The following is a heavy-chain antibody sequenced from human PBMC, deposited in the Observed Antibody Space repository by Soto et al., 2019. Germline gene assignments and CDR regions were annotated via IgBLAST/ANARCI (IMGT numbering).Heavy chain of an antibody. J-gene: IGHJ5*02. V-gene: IGHV4-39*01. CDR2: IYYSGST. Sequence: SETLSLTCTVSGGSISSSSYYWGWIRQPPGKGLEWIGSIYYSGSTYYNPSLKSRVTISVDTSKNQFSLKLSSVTAADTAVYYCARPSCGGSCSSPPWFDPWGQGTLVTVSS. CDR3: ARPSCGGSCSSPPWFDP. D-gene: IGHD2-15*01. CDR1: GGSISSSSYY.